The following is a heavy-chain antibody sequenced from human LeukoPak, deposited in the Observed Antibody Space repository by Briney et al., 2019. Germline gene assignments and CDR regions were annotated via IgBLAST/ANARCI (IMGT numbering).Heavy chain of an antibody. V-gene: IGHV1-2*02. CDR1: GYTFTSYY. D-gene: IGHD3-3*01. CDR3: ARGEELRFLEWLLYNWFDP. CDR2: INPNSGGT. J-gene: IGHJ5*02. Sequence: ASVKVSCKASGYTFTSYYMHWVRQAPGQGLEWMGWINPNSGGTNYAQKFQGRVTMTRDTSISTAYMELSRLRSDDTAVYYCARGEELRFLEWLLYNWFDPWGQGTLVTVSS.